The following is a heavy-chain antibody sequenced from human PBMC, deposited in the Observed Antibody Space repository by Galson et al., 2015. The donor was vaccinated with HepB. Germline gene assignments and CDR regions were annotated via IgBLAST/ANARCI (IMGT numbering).Heavy chain of an antibody. CDR1: GFTFSSYS. CDR2: ISSSSSYI. D-gene: IGHD6-19*01. J-gene: IGHJ4*02. V-gene: IGHV3-21*01. CDR3: ARDLGYSSGWNYFDY. Sequence: SLRLSCAASGFTFSSYSMNWVRQAPGKGLEWVSSISSSSSYIYYADSVKGRFTISRDNAKNSLYLQMNSLRAEDTAVYYCARDLGYSSGWNYFDYWGQGTLVTVSS.